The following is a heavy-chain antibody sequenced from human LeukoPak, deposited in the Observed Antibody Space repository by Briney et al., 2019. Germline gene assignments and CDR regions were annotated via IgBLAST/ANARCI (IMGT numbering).Heavy chain of an antibody. V-gene: IGHV3-66*01. D-gene: IGHD4-17*01. J-gene: IGHJ6*02. Sequence: PGGSLRLSCAASGFTVSSNYMSWVRQAPGKGLEWVSVIYSGGSTYYADSVKGRFTISRDNSKNTLYLQMNSLRAEDTAVYYCARDRRLRRSYGMDVWGQGTTVTVSS. CDR2: IYSGGST. CDR1: GFTVSSNY. CDR3: ARDRRLRRSYGMDV.